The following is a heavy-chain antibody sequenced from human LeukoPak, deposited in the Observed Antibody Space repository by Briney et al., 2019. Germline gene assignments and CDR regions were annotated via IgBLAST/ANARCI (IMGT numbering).Heavy chain of an antibody. D-gene: IGHD3-10*01. V-gene: IGHV3-74*01. CDR3: ATNYGSGYYYYMDV. J-gene: IGHJ6*03. Sequence: TGGSLRLSCAASGFTFSSYWMHWVRQAPGKGLVWVSRINSDGSSTSYADSVKGRFTISRDNAKNTLYLQMNSLRAEDTAVYYCATNYGSGYYYYMDVWGKGTTVTISS. CDR1: GFTFSSYW. CDR2: INSDGSST.